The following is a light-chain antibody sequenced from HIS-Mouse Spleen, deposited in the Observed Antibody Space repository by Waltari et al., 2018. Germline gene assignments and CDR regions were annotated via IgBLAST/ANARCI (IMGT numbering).Light chain of an antibody. CDR1: QSLLHSNGYNY. Sequence: DIVMTQSPLSLPVTPGEPASISCRSSQSLLHSNGYNYLGWYLQKPGQSPQLLIYLGSNRASGVPDRFSGSGSGTDFTLKISRVEAEDVGVYYCMQALQTPITFGQGTRLEIK. J-gene: IGKJ5*01. V-gene: IGKV2-28*01. CDR2: LGS. CDR3: MQALQTPIT.